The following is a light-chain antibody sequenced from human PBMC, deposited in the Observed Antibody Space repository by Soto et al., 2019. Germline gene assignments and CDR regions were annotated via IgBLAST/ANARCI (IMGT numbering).Light chain of an antibody. CDR2: AAS. V-gene: IGKV1-39*01. CDR1: QSISSY. CDR3: QQSYSTPQLT. Sequence: DLQMTQSPSSLSASVGDRVTITCRASQSISSYLNWYQQKPGKAPKLLIYAASGLQSGVPSRFSGSGSGTDFTLTISSLQPEDFATYYCQQSYSTPQLTFGGGTKVEIK. J-gene: IGKJ4*01.